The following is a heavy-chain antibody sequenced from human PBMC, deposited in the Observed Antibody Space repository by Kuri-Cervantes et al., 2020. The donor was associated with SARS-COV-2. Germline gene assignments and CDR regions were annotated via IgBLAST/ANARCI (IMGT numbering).Heavy chain of an antibody. CDR2: IDPNSGDT. D-gene: IGHD3-3*01. J-gene: IGHJ2*01. CDR3: ARALNDFWSGYYSSWYFDL. V-gene: IGHV1-2*02. Sequence: ASVKVSCKASGYTFTVYDMHWVRQAPGQGLEWMGWIDPNSGDTKYAQKFHGRVTMTRDTSISTAYMELSRLRSDDTAVYYCARALNDFWSGYYSSWYFDLWGRGTLVTVSS. CDR1: GYTFTVYD.